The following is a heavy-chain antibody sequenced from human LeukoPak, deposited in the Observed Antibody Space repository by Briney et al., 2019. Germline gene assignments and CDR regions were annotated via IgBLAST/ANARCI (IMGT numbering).Heavy chain of an antibody. Sequence: ASVKVSCKASGYIFSKYDINWVRQAPGQELEWMGWMNPNSGDTGYAQRFQGRLTMTRNTSTSTAYMELSNLRSEDTAVYYCARKFYDFWSGYLNYFDPWGQGTLVTVSS. V-gene: IGHV1-8*01. J-gene: IGHJ5*02. CDR1: GYIFSKYD. CDR2: MNPNSGDT. D-gene: IGHD3/OR15-3a*01. CDR3: ARKFYDFWSGYLNYFDP.